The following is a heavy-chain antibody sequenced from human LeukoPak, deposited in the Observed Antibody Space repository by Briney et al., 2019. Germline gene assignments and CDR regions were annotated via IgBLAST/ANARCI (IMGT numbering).Heavy chain of an antibody. Sequence: SETLSLTCAVSGYSISSGYYWGWIRQPPGKGLEWIGEINHSGSTNYNPSLKSRVTISVDTSKNQFSLKLSSVTAADTAVYYCARGGIAAAGSNWFDPWGQGTLVTVSS. CDR1: GYSISSGYY. CDR2: INHSGST. CDR3: ARGGIAAAGSNWFDP. D-gene: IGHD6-13*01. J-gene: IGHJ5*02. V-gene: IGHV4-38-2*01.